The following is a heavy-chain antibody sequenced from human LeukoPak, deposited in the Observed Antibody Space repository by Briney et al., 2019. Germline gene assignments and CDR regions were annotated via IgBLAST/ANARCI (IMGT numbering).Heavy chain of an antibody. CDR3: AKNWAAGAFYYYGMDV. V-gene: IGHV3-23*01. CDR2: ISGSGDST. Sequence: GGSLRLSCAASGFTFSSYAMSWVRQAPGKGLEWVSAISGSGDSTYYADSVKGRFTISRDNSKNTLYLQMNSLRAEDTAVYYCAKNWAAGAFYYYGMDVWGQGITVTVSS. D-gene: IGHD6-13*01. J-gene: IGHJ6*02. CDR1: GFTFSSYA.